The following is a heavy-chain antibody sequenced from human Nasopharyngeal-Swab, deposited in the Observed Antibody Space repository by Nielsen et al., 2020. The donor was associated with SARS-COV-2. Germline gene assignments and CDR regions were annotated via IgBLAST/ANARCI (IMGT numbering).Heavy chain of an antibody. Sequence: GGSLRLSCAASGFTFDDYAMHWVRQAPGKGLEWVSGINSDGSSTSYADSVKGRFTISRDNAKNTLYLQMNSLRAEDTAVYYCARVVAGYDAFDILGQGTMVTVSS. J-gene: IGHJ3*02. CDR3: ARVVAGYDAFDI. D-gene: IGHD6-19*01. V-gene: IGHV3-74*01. CDR1: GFTFDDYA. CDR2: INSDGSST.